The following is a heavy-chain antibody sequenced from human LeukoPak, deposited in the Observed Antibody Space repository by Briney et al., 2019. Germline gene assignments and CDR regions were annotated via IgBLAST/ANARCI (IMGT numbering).Heavy chain of an antibody. CDR1: GGTFSSYA. D-gene: IGHD3-22*01. CDR2: IIPIFGTA. V-gene: IGHV1-69*05. J-gene: IGHJ4*02. Sequence: ASVKVSCKASGGTFSSYAISWVRQAPGQGLEWMGRIIPIFGTANYAQKFQGRVTITTDESTSTAYMELSSLRSEDTGVYYCARSHYYDSSGHFDYWGQGTLVTVSS. CDR3: ARSHYYDSSGHFDY.